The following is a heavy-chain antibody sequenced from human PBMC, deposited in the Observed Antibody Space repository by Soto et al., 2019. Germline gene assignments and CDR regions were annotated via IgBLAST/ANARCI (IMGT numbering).Heavy chain of an antibody. CDR2: IVVGGGNT. D-gene: IGHD3-22*01. CDR1: GFTFSNSA. V-gene: IGHV1-58*01. Sequence: ASVKVSCKASGFTFSNSAVQWVRQARGQRLEWIGWIVVGGGNTNYAQKFQERVTITRDMSTSTAYMELSSLRSEDTAVYYCAALGYSDAFDIWGQGTMVTVSS. CDR3: AALGYSDAFDI. J-gene: IGHJ3*02.